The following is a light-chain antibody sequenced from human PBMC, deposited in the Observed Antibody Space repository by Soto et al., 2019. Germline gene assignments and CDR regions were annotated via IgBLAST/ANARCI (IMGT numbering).Light chain of an antibody. Sequence: QSVLTQPPSVSGAPGQRVTISCTGSSSNIGAGYDVHWSQQLPGTAPKLLIYGNSNRPSGVPDRFSGSKSGTSASLAITGLQAEDEADYYCQSYDSSLSVYVFGTGTKLTVL. CDR2: GNS. CDR3: QSYDSSLSVYV. J-gene: IGLJ1*01. V-gene: IGLV1-40*01. CDR1: SSNIGAGYD.